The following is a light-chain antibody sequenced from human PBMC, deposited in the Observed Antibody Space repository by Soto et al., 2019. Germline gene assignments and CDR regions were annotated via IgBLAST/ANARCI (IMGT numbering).Light chain of an antibody. CDR1: SSDVGGYNY. CDR2: EVS. Sequence: QSSLTQPAFVSGSPGQSITISCAGTSSDVGGYNYVSWYQHPPGKAPKLMISEVSNRTSGASNRFSGSKSGNTASLTISGLQAEDEADYYCSSYTSTSTRVLGTGTKVTVL. J-gene: IGLJ1*01. V-gene: IGLV2-14*01. CDR3: SSYTSTSTRV.